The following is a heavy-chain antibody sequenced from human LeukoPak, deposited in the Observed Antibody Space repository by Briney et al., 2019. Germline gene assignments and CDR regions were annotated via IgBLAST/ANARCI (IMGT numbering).Heavy chain of an antibody. D-gene: IGHD4-23*01. V-gene: IGHV4-38-2*01. CDR1: GFSISSDYY. Sequence: SGTLSLTCAVSGFSISSDYYWGWIRQPPGKGLEWIGSIYRSGNTYSNSSLKSRVILLIDTSKNQFSLRLTSVTTADTAVYYCARHSVATPSDAWGQGTLVTVSS. J-gene: IGHJ5*02. CDR2: IYRSGNT. CDR3: ARHSVATPSDA.